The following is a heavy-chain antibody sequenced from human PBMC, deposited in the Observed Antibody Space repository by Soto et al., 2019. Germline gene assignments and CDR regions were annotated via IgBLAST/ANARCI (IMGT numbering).Heavy chain of an antibody. D-gene: IGHD3-10*01. CDR2: IIPIFGTA. CDR3: ARVSWQEFRSGFEY. V-gene: IGHV1-69*06. CDR1: GGTFSSYA. Sequence: SVKVSCKASGGTFSSYAISWVRQAPGQGLEWMGGIIPIFGTANYAQKFQGRVTITADKSTSTAYMELSSLRSEDTAVYYCARVSWQEFRSGFEYWGQGTLVTVSS. J-gene: IGHJ4*02.